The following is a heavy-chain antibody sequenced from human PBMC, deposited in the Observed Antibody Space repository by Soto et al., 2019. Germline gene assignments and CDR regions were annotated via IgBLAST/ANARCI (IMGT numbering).Heavy chain of an antibody. CDR3: ASGSTTGFLDD. V-gene: IGHV1-2*02. CDR1: AYTFTAYQ. J-gene: IGHJ4*02. Sequence: ASVKVSCKVSAYTFTAYQMHWVRQAPGQGLEWMGWTNPKSGDTNSAQKFQGRVTVTRDMSISTAYVELSGLTSDDTAVYYCASGSTTGFLDDWGQGTLVTVSS. CDR2: TNPKSGDT. D-gene: IGHD3-10*01.